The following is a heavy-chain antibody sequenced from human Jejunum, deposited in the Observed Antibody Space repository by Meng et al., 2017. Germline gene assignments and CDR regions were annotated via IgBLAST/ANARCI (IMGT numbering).Heavy chain of an antibody. Sequence: GESGGGVVQPGTSLRLSCAGSGFTFRSYGMHWVRQAPGKGLEWVAVIWFDGSKTYYADSVKGRFTVSRDNSKNTLYLQMNSLRADDTAVYYCARYRSGSSDYWGPGTLVTVSS. CDR3: ARYRSGSSDY. CDR2: IWFDGSKT. CDR1: GFTFRSYG. D-gene: IGHD6-19*01. J-gene: IGHJ4*02. V-gene: IGHV3-33*01.